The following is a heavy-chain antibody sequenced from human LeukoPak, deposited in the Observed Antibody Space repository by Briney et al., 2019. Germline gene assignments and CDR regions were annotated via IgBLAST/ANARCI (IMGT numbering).Heavy chain of an antibody. J-gene: IGHJ4*01. D-gene: IGHD4-17*01. Sequence: SETLSLTCAVSGYSISSGYYWGWIRQPPGKGLEWIGSIYHSGSTLYNPSLKSRVTISLDTSKNHFSLKLSSATAADTAVYYCARAPFGDYGGYFDYWGHGTLVTVSS. CDR1: GYSISSGYY. CDR3: ARAPFGDYGGYFDY. V-gene: IGHV4-38-2*01. CDR2: IYHSGST.